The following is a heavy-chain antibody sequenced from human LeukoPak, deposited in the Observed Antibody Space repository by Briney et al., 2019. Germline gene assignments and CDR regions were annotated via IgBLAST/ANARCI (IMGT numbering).Heavy chain of an antibody. Sequence: ASVKVSCKASGYTFTSYGISWVRQAPGQGLEWMGWISAYNGNTNYAQKLQGRVTMTTHTSTSTAYMELRSLRSDDTAVYYCARDHLYLPLYCSSTSCQGFDYWGQGTLVTVSS. CDR2: ISAYNGNT. CDR3: ARDHLYLPLYCSSTSCQGFDY. D-gene: IGHD2-2*01. CDR1: GYTFTSYG. V-gene: IGHV1-18*01. J-gene: IGHJ4*02.